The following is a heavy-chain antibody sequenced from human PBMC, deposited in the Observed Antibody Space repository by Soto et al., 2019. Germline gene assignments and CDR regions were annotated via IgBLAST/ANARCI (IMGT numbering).Heavy chain of an antibody. J-gene: IGHJ4*02. V-gene: IGHV4-59*01. CDR1: GDSISTYY. Sequence: SETLSLTCTVSGDSISTYYWSWIRQPPGKGLEWIGFFYNGGSTDYNPSLKSRVTISGDTSKNQVSLKLTFVTAADTAVYFCERSHGGYWGQGILVTVSS. D-gene: IGHD4-17*01. CDR2: FYNGGST. CDR3: ERSHGGY.